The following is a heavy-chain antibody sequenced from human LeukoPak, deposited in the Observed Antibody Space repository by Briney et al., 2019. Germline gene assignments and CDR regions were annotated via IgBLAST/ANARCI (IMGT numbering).Heavy chain of an antibody. Sequence: GGSLRLSCAASGFTFSSYSMNWVRQAPGKGLEWVSSISSSSSYIYYADSVKGRFTISRDNAKNSLYLQMNSLRAEDTAVYYCARDNYYGSGSYYKTPYYYYSMDVWGKGTTVTVSS. CDR2: ISSSSSYI. D-gene: IGHD3-10*01. V-gene: IGHV3-21*01. CDR3: ARDNYYGSGSYYKTPYYYYSMDV. CDR1: GFTFSSYS. J-gene: IGHJ6*04.